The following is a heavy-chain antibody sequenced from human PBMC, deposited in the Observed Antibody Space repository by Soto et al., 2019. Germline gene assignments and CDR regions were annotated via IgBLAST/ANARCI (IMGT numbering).Heavy chain of an antibody. CDR3: AKGRYAVRGVTPNDY. Sequence: PGGSLRLSCAASGFTFSSYGMYWVRQAPGKGLEWVAVISYDGSNKYYADSVKGRFTISRDNSKNTLYLQMNSLRAEDTAVYYCAKGRYAVRGVTPNDYWGQGTLVTVSS. D-gene: IGHD3-10*01. V-gene: IGHV3-30*18. J-gene: IGHJ4*02. CDR2: ISYDGSNK. CDR1: GFTFSSYG.